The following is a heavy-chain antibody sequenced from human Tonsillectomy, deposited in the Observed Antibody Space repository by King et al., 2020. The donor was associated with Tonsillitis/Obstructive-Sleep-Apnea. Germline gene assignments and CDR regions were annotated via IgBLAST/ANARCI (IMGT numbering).Heavy chain of an antibody. CDR1: GFSLSTSGVG. J-gene: IGHJ5*02. V-gene: IGHV2-5*01. CDR2: IYWNDDK. D-gene: IGHD4-17*01. Sequence: LTLKESGPTLVKPTQTLTLTCTFSGFSLSTSGVGVGWIRQPPGKALEWLTLIYWNDDKRYSPSLKSRLTITKDTSKNQVVLTMTNMDPVDTATYYCAHIPWGDYLDWFDPWGQGHLVTVSS. CDR3: AHIPWGDYLDWFDP.